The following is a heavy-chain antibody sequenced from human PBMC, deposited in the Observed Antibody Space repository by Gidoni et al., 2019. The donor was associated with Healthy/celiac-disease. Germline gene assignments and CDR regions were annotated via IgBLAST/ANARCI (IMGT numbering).Heavy chain of an antibody. D-gene: IGHD6-19*01. CDR1: GGSISSYY. CDR2: IYYSGST. CDR3: ARETWSSGYAFDI. J-gene: IGHJ3*02. Sequence: QVQLQESGPGLVKPSETLSLTCTVSGGSISSYYWSWIRQPPGKGLEWIGYIYYSGSTNYNPSLKSRVTISVDTSKNQFSLKLSSVTAADTAVYYCARETWSSGYAFDIWGQGTMVTVSS. V-gene: IGHV4-59*01.